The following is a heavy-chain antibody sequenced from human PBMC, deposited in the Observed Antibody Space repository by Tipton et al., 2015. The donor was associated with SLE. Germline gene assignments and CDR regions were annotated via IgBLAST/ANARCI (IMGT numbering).Heavy chain of an antibody. CDR3: AKDLASGLLPL. CDR1: GFTFSSYA. J-gene: IGHJ4*02. Sequence: SLRLSCAASGFTFSSYAMTWVRQAPGKGLEWVSAISGLGGSTYYADSVKGRFTISRDNSRNTLYLQMNSLRAEDTAVYYCAKDLASGLLPLWGQGTLVTVSS. D-gene: IGHD2-15*01. V-gene: IGHV3-23*01. CDR2: ISGLGGST.